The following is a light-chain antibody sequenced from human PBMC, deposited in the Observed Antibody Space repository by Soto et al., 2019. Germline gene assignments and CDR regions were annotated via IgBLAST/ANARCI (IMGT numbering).Light chain of an antibody. CDR1: QSVSSN. V-gene: IGKV3-15*01. J-gene: IGKJ4*02. CDR3: QQYNSWPRT. Sequence: EIVMTQSPATLSVSPGDRATLSCRASQSVSSNLVWYQQKPGQAPRLLIYGASTRATGIPARFSGSGSGTEFTLTISSLQSEDFAVYYCQQYNSWPRTFGGGTKVEIK. CDR2: GAS.